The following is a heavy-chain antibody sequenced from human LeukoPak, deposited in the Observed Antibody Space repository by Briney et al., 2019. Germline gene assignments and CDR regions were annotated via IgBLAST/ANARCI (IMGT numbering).Heavy chain of an antibody. CDR1: GFTFGDYA. CDR2: IRSKAYGGTT. Sequence: PGGSLRLSCTASGFTFGDYAMSWVRQAPGKGLEWVGFIRSKAYGGTTEYAAPVKGRFTISRDDSKSIAYLQMNSLKTEDTAVYYCTRVGYSGYDSYYFDYWGQGTLVTVSS. D-gene: IGHD5-12*01. V-gene: IGHV3-49*04. J-gene: IGHJ4*02. CDR3: TRVGYSGYDSYYFDY.